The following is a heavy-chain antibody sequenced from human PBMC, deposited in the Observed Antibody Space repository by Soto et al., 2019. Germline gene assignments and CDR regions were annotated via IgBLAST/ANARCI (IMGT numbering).Heavy chain of an antibody. CDR1: GDTFSSYA. D-gene: IGHD6-13*01. V-gene: IGHV1-69*06. CDR2: IVPFIGTT. J-gene: IGHJ4*02. Sequence: QVQLVQSGAEVRKPGSSVKVSCKASGDTFSSYAISWVRQAPGQGLERMGGIVPFIGTTNYAQNFEGRVTITADKSTSTTYMELTSLRSEDTAVYYCARGGFSSSWRFDYWGQGALVTVSS. CDR3: ARGGFSSSWRFDY.